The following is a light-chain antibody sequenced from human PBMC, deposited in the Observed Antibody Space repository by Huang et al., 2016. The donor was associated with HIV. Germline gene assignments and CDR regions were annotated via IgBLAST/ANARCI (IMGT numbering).Light chain of an antibody. V-gene: IGKV3-20*01. CDR3: QQYCTSPPT. J-gene: IGKJ2*01. CDR2: GSS. Sequence: EIVLTQSPGTLALSPGERATLSCRASQRVNNNYVAWYQQISGQPPRLLFFGSSHRATALPSQFSCRWSGTDFLPTISRLEPEDFAVYHCQQYCTSPPTFGRGTRLEIK. CDR1: QRVNNNY.